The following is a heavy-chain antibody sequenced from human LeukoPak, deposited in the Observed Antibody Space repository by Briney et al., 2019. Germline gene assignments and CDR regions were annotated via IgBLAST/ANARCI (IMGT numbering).Heavy chain of an antibody. CDR3: VSLYYYDSSGYPRSFD. V-gene: IGHV4-39*01. J-gene: IGHJ4*02. Sequence: SETLSLTCTVSGGSISSSSYYRGWIRQPPGKGLEWIGSIYYSGSTYYNPSLKSRVTISVDTSKNQFSLKLSSVTAADTAVYYCVSLYYYDSSGYPRSFDWGQGTLVTVSS. D-gene: IGHD3-22*01. CDR2: IYYSGST. CDR1: GGSISSSSYY.